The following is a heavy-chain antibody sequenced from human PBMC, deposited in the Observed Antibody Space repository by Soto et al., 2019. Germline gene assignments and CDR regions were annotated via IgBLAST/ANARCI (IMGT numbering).Heavy chain of an antibody. CDR2: ISYDGSNK. CDR3: ARVDKWLQPPAQH. V-gene: IGHV3-30-3*01. J-gene: IGHJ1*01. CDR1: GFNFSSYA. D-gene: IGHD5-12*01. Sequence: PGGSMILSCAASGFNFSSYARHWVRQTPGKGLEWVAVISYDGSNKYYADSVKGRFTISRDNSKNTLYLQMNSLRAEDTAVYYCARVDKWLQPPAQHWGQGTLVTVSS.